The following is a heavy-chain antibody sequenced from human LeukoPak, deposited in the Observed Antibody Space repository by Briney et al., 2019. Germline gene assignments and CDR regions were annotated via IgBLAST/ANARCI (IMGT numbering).Heavy chain of an antibody. D-gene: IGHD5-12*01. J-gene: IGHJ4*02. CDR2: IRYDGSNK. CDR1: GFTFSSYG. CDR3: ATRGSGYDSPIDH. Sequence: PGGSLRLSCAASGFTFSSYGMHWVRQAPGKGLEWVAFIRYDGSNKYYADSVKGRFTISRDNARNSLDLQMNSLRAEDTAVYYCATRGSGYDSPIDHWGQGTLVTVSS. V-gene: IGHV3-30*02.